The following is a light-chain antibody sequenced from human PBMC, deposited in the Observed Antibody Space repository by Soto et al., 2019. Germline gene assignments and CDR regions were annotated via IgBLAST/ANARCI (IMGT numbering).Light chain of an antibody. CDR3: QQYNNWPIT. V-gene: IGKV3-15*01. CDR1: QSVNIN. CDR2: GAS. J-gene: IGKJ5*01. Sequence: EVVLTQSPATLSVSPGEGATLSCRASQSVNINLAWYQQKPDQAPRLVIYGASTRAPGVPARFSSSGSGTELTHTISTLQSEEFAIYYCQQYNNWPITFGQGTRLEIK.